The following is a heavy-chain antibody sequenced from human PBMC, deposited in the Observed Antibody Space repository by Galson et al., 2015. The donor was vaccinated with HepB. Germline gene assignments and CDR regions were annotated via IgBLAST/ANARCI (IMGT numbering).Heavy chain of an antibody. V-gene: IGHV3-33*01. CDR2: IWSDGSNQ. J-gene: IGHJ4*02. D-gene: IGHD6-13*01. Sequence: LRLSCAASGFTFNTYGMHWVRQAPGKGLEWVALIWSDGSNQYYADSVKGRFTISRDNSRNTLYLQMNSLRAEDTALYYCAREAHIAAPACLDSWGQGTLVTVSS. CDR1: GFTFNTYG. CDR3: AREAHIAAPACLDS.